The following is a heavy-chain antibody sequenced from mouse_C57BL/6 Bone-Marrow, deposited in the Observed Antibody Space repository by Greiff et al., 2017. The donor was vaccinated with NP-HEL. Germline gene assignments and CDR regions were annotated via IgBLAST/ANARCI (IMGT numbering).Heavy chain of an antibody. V-gene: IGHV1-26*01. CDR3: ARRGGVTTVVAKDYAMDY. J-gene: IGHJ4*01. Sequence: VQLKESGPELVKPGASVKISCKASGYTFTDYYMNWVKQSHGKSLEWIGDINPNNGGTSYNQKFKGKATLTVDKSSSTAYMELRSLTSEDSAVYYCARRGGVTTVVAKDYAMDYWGQGTSVTVSS. D-gene: IGHD1-1*01. CDR1: GYTFTDYY. CDR2: INPNNGGT.